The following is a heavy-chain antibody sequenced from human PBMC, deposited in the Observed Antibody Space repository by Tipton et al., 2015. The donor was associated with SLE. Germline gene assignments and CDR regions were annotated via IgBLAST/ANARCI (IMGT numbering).Heavy chain of an antibody. CDR1: GFTFSRYW. J-gene: IGHJ4*02. D-gene: IGHD5-12*01. CDR3: ARALRGYSGYGTAY. CDR2: IKQDGSEK. V-gene: IGHV3-7*01. Sequence: SLRLSCAAPGFTFSRYWMSWVRQTPGKGLEWVANIKQDGSEKYYVDSVKGRFTISRDNAKNSLYLQMNSLRAEDTAVYFCARALRGYSGYGTAYWGQGALVTVSS.